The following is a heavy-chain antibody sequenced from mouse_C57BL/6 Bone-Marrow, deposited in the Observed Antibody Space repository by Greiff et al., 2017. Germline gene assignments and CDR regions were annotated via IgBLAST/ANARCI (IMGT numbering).Heavy chain of an antibody. Sequence: EVQLQQSGAELVRPGASVKLSCTASGFNIKDDYMHWVKQRPEQGLEWIGWIDPENGDTEYASKFQGKATITADTSSNTAYLQLSSLTSEDTAVXYCTSGFYYYGSRGYGGQGTTLTGSS. V-gene: IGHV14-4*01. CDR3: TSGFYYYGSRGY. J-gene: IGHJ2*01. D-gene: IGHD1-1*01. CDR1: GFNIKDDY. CDR2: IDPENGDT.